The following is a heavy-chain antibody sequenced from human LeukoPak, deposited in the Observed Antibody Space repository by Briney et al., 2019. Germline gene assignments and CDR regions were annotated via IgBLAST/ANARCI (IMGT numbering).Heavy chain of an antibody. D-gene: IGHD3-22*01. CDR1: GFTFSSYA. CDR2: ISGSGGST. Sequence: GGSLRLSCAASGFTFSSYAMSWVRQAPGKGLEWVSAISGSGGSTYYADSVKGRFTISRDNSKNTLYLQMNGLRAEDTAVYYCAKDGRNYYDSSGQGYWGQGTLVTVSS. J-gene: IGHJ4*02. V-gene: IGHV3-23*01. CDR3: AKDGRNYYDSSGQGY.